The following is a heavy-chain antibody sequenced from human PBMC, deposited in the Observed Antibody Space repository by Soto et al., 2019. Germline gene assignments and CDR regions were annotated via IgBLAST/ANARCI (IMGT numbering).Heavy chain of an antibody. Sequence: PSETLSLTCAVYGGSFSGYYWSWIRQPPGKGLEWIGELNHSGSTNYNPSLKSRVTISVDTSKNQFSLTLSSVTAADTAVYYCARDKRGYRYGPKYYYYYGMDVWGQGTTVNVS. V-gene: IGHV4-34*01. CDR3: ARDKRGYRYGPKYYYYYGMDV. CDR2: LNHSGST. D-gene: IGHD5-18*01. J-gene: IGHJ6*02. CDR1: GGSFSGYY.